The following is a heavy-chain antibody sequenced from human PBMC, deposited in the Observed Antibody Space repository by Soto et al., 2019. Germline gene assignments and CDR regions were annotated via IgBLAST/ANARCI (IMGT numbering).Heavy chain of an antibody. V-gene: IGHV3-23*01. J-gene: IGHJ4*02. Sequence: EVPLLECGGGLVQPGGSLRLSCAASGFTFSSYAMSWVRQAPGKGLEWVSAISGSGGSTYYADSVKGRFTISRDNSKNTPYLQMNSLRAEDTAVYYCAYSSTPFDYWGQGTLVTVSS. CDR2: ISGSGGST. D-gene: IGHD6-13*01. CDR3: AYSSTPFDY. CDR1: GFTFSSYA.